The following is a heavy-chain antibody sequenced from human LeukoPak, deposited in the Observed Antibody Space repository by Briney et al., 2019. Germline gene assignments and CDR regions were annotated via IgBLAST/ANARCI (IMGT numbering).Heavy chain of an antibody. CDR2: INPNSGDT. D-gene: IGHD6-19*01. V-gene: IGHV1-2*02. J-gene: IGHJ4*02. CDR1: GYTFTSYA. CDR3: ARIAALAGIGWGDFDY. Sequence: GASVKVSCKASGYTFTSYAMNWVRQAPGQGLEWLGWINPNSGDTNYAQKFQGRVTMTRDTSINTAYLELNRLRSDDTAVYYCARIAALAGIGWGDFDYWGQGSLVTVSS.